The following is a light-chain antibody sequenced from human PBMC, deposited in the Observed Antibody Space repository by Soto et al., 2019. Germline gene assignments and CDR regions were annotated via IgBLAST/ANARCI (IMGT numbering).Light chain of an antibody. Sequence: QSALTQPRSVSGSPGQSVTISCTGTSSDVGGYNSVSWYQQHPDKAPKLMIYDVNKRPSGVPDRFSGSKSGNTASLTISGLQAEDEADYYCCSYAGSPWVFGGGTKLTVL. V-gene: IGLV2-11*01. CDR3: CSYAGSPWV. J-gene: IGLJ3*02. CDR1: SSDVGGYNS. CDR2: DVN.